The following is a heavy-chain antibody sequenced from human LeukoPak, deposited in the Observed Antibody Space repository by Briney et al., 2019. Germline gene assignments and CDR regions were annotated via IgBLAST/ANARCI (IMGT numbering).Heavy chain of an antibody. J-gene: IGHJ3*02. CDR2: IESKTDGGTT. D-gene: IGHD3-10*01. CDR3: TLYYNAFDI. CDR1: GFTFSNAW. V-gene: IGHV3-15*04. Sequence: GGSLRLSCAASGFTFSNAWMSWVRQAPGKGLEWVGRIESKTDGGTTAYAAPVKGRFTISRDDSKNTLYLQMNSLKTEDTAVYYCTLYYNAFDIWGQGTMVTVSS.